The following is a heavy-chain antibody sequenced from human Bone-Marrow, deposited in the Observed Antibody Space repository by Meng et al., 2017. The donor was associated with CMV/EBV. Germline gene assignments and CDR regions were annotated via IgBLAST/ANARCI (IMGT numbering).Heavy chain of an antibody. V-gene: IGHV3-7*01. D-gene: IGHD6-13*01. CDR1: GFTFSSYW. CDR2: IKQDGSEK. CDR3: ARGKSPSYSSSSYAPFDD. Sequence: GGSLRLSCAASGFTFSSYWMTWVRQAPGKGLEWVANIKQDGSEKYYVDSVKGRFTISRDNAKNSLYLQMNSLRADDTAVYFCARGKSPSYSSSSYAPFDDWGQGKLVTGAS. J-gene: IGHJ4*02.